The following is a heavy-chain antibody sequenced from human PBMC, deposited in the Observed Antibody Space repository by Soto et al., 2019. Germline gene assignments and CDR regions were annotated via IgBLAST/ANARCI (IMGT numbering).Heavy chain of an antibody. V-gene: IGHV1-58*01. D-gene: IGHD3-10*01. Sequence: VKVSCKASGFTFTSSAVQWVRQARGQRLEWIGWIVVGSGNTNYAQKFQERVTITRDMSTSTAYMELSSLRSEDTAVYYCAAPYYYGSGSYYNYYGMDVWGQGTTVTVSS. CDR1: GFTFTSSA. CDR3: AAPYYYGSGSYYNYYGMDV. J-gene: IGHJ6*02. CDR2: IVVGSGNT.